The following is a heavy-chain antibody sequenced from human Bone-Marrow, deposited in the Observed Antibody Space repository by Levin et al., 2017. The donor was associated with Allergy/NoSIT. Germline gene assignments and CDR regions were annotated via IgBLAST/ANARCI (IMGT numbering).Heavy chain of an antibody. CDR2: IYPGDSGN. V-gene: IGHV5-51*01. Sequence: GESLKISCQGSGYSFTNYWIGWVRQMPGKGLEWLGIIYPGDSGNSYGPSFQGQFTISVDKSINSAHLQWNSLKASDTAMYFCARLVNDDGSANYAFDIWGQGTLVTVSS. CDR1: GYSFTNYW. D-gene: IGHD1-7*01. CDR3: ARLVNDDGSANYAFDI. J-gene: IGHJ3*02.